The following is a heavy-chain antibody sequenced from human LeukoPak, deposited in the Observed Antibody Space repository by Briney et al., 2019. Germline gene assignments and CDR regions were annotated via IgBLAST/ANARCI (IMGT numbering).Heavy chain of an antibody. CDR3: ARDRTDIVVVPAAIAYAFDI. Sequence: SETLSLTCTVSGGSISSGDYYWSWVRQPPGKGLEWIGYIYYSGSTNYNPSLKSRVTISVDTSKNQFSLKLSSVTAADTAVYYCARDRTDIVVVPAAIAYAFDIWGQGTMVTVSS. CDR2: IYYSGST. J-gene: IGHJ3*02. V-gene: IGHV4-61*08. D-gene: IGHD2-2*01. CDR1: GGSISSGDYY.